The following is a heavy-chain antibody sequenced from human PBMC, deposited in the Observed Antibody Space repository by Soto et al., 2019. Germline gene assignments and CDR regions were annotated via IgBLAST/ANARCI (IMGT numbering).Heavy chain of an antibody. D-gene: IGHD6-19*01. CDR2: ISAYNGDT. CDR1: GYTFNSYG. J-gene: IGHJ4*02. V-gene: IGHV1-18*01. CDR3: ARSMPYSIGWEPNDY. Sequence: QVQLVQSGAEVKKPGASVKVSCKASGYTFNSYGIIWVRQAPGQGLEWMGWISAYNGDTNFAQKFQGRVNMTTDTSTTTAYMEVRNLRSDDTAIYYCARSMPYSIGWEPNDYWGQGTRVTVSS.